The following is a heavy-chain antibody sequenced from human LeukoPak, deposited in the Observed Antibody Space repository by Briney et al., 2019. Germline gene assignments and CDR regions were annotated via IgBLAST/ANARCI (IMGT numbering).Heavy chain of an antibody. Sequence: GASVKVSCKASGGTFSSYAISWVRQAPGQGLEWMGGIIPIFGTANFAQKFQGRVTITADESTSTAYMELSSLRSEDTAVYYCARVYDGYYYYYMDVWGKGTTVIVSS. CDR2: IIPIFGTA. CDR3: ARVYDGYYYYYMDV. CDR1: GGTFSSYA. D-gene: IGHD3-16*01. J-gene: IGHJ6*03. V-gene: IGHV1-69*01.